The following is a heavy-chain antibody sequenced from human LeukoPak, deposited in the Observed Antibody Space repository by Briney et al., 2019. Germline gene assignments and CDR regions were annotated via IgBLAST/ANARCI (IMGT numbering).Heavy chain of an antibody. CDR1: GFTFSRFW. V-gene: IGHV3-7*01. J-gene: IGHJ4*02. D-gene: IGHD3-3*01. CDR2: IKQDGSEK. CDR3: VRDSTYDFWSGYHLN. Sequence: GGSLRLSCAASGFTFSRFWMSWVRQAPGKGLEWVANIKQDGSEKYYVDSVKGRFTISRDNAKNSLYLQVNSLRAEDTAVYSCVRDSTYDFWSGYHLNWGQGTLVTVSS.